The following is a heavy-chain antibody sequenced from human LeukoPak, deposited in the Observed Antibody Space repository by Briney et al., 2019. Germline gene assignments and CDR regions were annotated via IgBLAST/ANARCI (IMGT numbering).Heavy chain of an antibody. D-gene: IGHD1-14*01. Sequence: SETLSLTCTVSGGSVSSGRYYWNLIRQPPGKRLEWIGHIYYSGSTDYNPSLKSRVTISADTSKNQFSLKMTPVTAADTAVYYCAREPGETDEGFEYWGQGTLVTVSS. CDR3: AREPGETDEGFEY. CDR2: IYYSGST. V-gene: IGHV4-61*01. CDR1: GGSVSSGRYY. J-gene: IGHJ4*02.